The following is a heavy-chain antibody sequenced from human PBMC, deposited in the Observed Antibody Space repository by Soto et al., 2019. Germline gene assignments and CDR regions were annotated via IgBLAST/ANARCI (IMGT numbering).Heavy chain of an antibody. CDR3: ARYSSGWYDRGFDY. Sequence: ASVKVSCKASGYTFTSYAMRWVRQAPGQRLEWMGWINAGNGNTKYSQKFQGRVTITRDTSASTAYMELSSLRSEDTAVYYCARYSSGWYDRGFDYWGQGTLVTVSS. CDR1: GYTFTSYA. V-gene: IGHV1-3*01. CDR2: INAGNGNT. D-gene: IGHD6-19*01. J-gene: IGHJ4*02.